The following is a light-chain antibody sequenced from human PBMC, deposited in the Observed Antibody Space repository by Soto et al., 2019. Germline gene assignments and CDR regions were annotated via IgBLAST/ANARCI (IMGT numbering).Light chain of an antibody. CDR1: QGIRND. V-gene: IGKV1-17*01. J-gene: IGKJ1*01. Sequence: DIQMTQFPSSLSASVGDRVTITCRASQGIRNDLGWYQQKPGKAPKRLIYAASSLQSGVPSRFRGSGSGTEFTLASSSLQPEDSATFYCLQHSTYPLTFGQGTKVEIK. CDR2: AAS. CDR3: LQHSTYPLT.